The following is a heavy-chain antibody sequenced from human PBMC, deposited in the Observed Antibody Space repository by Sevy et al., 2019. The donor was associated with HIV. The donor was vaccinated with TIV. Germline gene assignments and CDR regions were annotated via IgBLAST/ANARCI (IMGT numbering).Heavy chain of an antibody. V-gene: IGHV3-23*01. CDR1: GFTFSSYA. J-gene: IGHJ6*02. CDR3: AKRIWFEEDYYGMDV. Sequence: GGSLRLSCAASGFTFSSYAMSWVRQAPGKGLEWVSAISGSGGSTYYADSVKGRFTISRDNSKNTLYLQMNSLRAEDTAVYYCAKRIWFEEDYYGMDVWGQGTTVTVSS. D-gene: IGHD3-10*01. CDR2: ISGSGGST.